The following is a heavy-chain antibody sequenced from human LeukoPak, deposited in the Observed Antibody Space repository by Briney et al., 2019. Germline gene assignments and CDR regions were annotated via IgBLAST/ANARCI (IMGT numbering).Heavy chain of an antibody. D-gene: IGHD2-21*02. Sequence: GGSLRLSCAASGFTFSSYRMNWVRQAPGKGLEWVSYINSSSSTIYYADSVKGRFTISRDNAKNSLYLQMNSLRAEDTAVYYCARDKVVTAPRYFDYWGQGTLVTVSS. CDR1: GFTFSSYR. V-gene: IGHV3-48*04. J-gene: IGHJ4*02. CDR2: INSSSSTI. CDR3: ARDKVVTAPRYFDY.